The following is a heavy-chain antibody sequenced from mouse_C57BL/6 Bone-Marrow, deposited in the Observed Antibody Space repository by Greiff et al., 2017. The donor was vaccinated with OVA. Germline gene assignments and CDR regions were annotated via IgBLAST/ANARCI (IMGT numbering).Heavy chain of an antibody. CDR2: SRNKANDYTT. Sequence: EVQLVESGGGLVQSGRSLRLSCATSGFTFSDFYMEWVRQAPGKGLEWIAASRNKANDYTTEYSASVKGRFIVSRDTSQSILYLQMNALRAEDTAIYYCARDAGDGNYVYWGQGTLVTVSA. D-gene: IGHD2-1*01. CDR1: GFTFSDFY. V-gene: IGHV7-1*01. J-gene: IGHJ3*01. CDR3: ARDAGDGNYVY.